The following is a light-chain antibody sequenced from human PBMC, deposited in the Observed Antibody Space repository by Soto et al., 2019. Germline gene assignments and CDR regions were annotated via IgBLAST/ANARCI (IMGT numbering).Light chain of an antibody. Sequence: DIQMTQSPSSLSASVGDRVTITCRASQNIDIFVNWFQHKSGMAPKLLLYSASNLQSGVPSRFSGSGSGTDFTLTISSLQPEDFATYYCQHYHSPPPTFGQGTQLEIK. CDR2: SAS. CDR1: QNIDIF. J-gene: IGKJ2*01. CDR3: QHYHSPPPT. V-gene: IGKV1-39*01.